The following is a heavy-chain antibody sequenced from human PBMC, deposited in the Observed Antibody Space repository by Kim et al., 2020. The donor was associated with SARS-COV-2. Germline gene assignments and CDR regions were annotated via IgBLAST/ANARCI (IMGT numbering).Heavy chain of an antibody. D-gene: IGHD1-7*01. Sequence: GGSLRLSCAASGLTVSSNFLSWVRQAPGKGLEWVSVMYIDGRTFYPDSVRGRLTVSRDNSKNTLYLQMSSMRAEDTAVYYCARSDNWNYRVAFDIWGQGTMVTVSS. CDR1: GLTVSSNF. J-gene: IGHJ3*02. CDR3: ARSDNWNYRVAFDI. CDR2: MYIDGRT. V-gene: IGHV3-53*01.